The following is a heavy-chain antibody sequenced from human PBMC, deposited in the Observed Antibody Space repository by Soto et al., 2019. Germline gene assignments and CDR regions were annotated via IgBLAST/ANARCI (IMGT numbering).Heavy chain of an antibody. CDR1: GGPFSDYA. V-gene: IGHV1-69*01. Sequence: QVQLVQSAAEVKKPGSSVKVSCKVSGGPFSDYAVSWVRQAPGQGLEWMGGIIPMFGTANYAQKFQGRVTITADESTTTAYMELSSLRSEDTAVYYCARDLDYYGSGNYYNRIDYWGQGTLVTVSS. J-gene: IGHJ4*02. CDR3: ARDLDYYGSGNYYNRIDY. D-gene: IGHD3-10*01. CDR2: IIPMFGTA.